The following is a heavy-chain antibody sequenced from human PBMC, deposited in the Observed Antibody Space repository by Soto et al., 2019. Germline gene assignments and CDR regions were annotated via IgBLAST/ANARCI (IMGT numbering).Heavy chain of an antibody. CDR3: ARGAFGSYYVDY. D-gene: IGHD3-10*01. CDR2: IKGDETTS. Sequence: EVQVVESGGASVQPGGSLRLSCAASGFTFTSYWMHWVRQAPGKGLLWMSRIKGDETTSSYADSVKGRFTISRDNAKNPVYLQMNSLRAEETAVYYCARGAFGSYYVDYWGQGTLVTVSS. J-gene: IGHJ4*02. V-gene: IGHV3-74*01. CDR1: GFTFTSYW.